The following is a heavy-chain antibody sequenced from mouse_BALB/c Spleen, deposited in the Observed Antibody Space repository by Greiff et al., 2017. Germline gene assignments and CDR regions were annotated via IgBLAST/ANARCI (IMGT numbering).Heavy chain of an antibody. CDR2: IYPGGGYT. Sequence: QVHVKQSGAELVRPGTSVKISCKASGYTFTNYWLGWVKQRPGHGLEWIGDIYPGGGYTNYNEKFKGKATLTADTSSSTAYMQLSSLTSEDSAVYFCARYGYYYGSSSYYFDYWGQGTTLTVSS. D-gene: IGHD1-1*01. V-gene: IGHV1-63*02. CDR1: GYTFTNYW. CDR3: ARYGYYYGSSSYYFDY. J-gene: IGHJ2*01.